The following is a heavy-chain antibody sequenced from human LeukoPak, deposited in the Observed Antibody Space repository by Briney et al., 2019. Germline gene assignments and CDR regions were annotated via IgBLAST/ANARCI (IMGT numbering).Heavy chain of an antibody. CDR1: GFTVRGNY. D-gene: IGHD6-19*01. Sequence: GGSLRLSCVVSGFTVRGNYMSWVRQAPGEGVEGVSIMYASGTTDYADSVKGRFTISRDNSKNTLYLQMSSLRVEDTAVYYCAREGGPYSSTLRGCWGQGTLVTVSS. CDR2: MYASGTT. J-gene: IGHJ4*02. V-gene: IGHV3-53*01. CDR3: AREGGPYSSTLRGC.